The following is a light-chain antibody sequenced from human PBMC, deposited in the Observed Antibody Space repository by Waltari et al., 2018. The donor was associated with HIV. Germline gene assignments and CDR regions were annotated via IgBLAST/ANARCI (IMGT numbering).Light chain of an antibody. CDR3: SSYTTSSTYV. J-gene: IGLJ1*01. CDR2: DVS. V-gene: IGLV2-14*03. Sequence: QSALTQPASVSGSPGQSITISCTGTFSDVGGYNYVSWYQQHPVKAPKLMIYDVSNRPSVVSNRFSGSKSGNTASLTISGLQAEDEADYYCSSYTTSSTYVFGTGTKVTVL. CDR1: FSDVGGYNY.